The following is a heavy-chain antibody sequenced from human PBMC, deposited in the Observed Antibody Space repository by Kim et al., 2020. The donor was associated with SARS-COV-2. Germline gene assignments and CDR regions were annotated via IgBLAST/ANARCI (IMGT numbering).Heavy chain of an antibody. D-gene: IGHD6-13*01. Sequence: ASVKVSCKASGYTFTSYAMNWVRQAPGQGLEWMGWINTNTGNPTYAQGFTGRFVFSLDTSVSTAYLQISSLKAEDTAVYYCARSKRGAAGRRGDWFDPWGQGTLVTVSS. J-gene: IGHJ5*02. V-gene: IGHV7-4-1*02. CDR3: ARSKRGAAGRRGDWFDP. CDR2: INTNTGNP. CDR1: GYTFTSYA.